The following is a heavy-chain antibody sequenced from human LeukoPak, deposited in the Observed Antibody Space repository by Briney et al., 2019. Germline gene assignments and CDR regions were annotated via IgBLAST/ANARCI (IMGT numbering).Heavy chain of an antibody. Sequence: SETLSLTCTVSGGSISSYYWSWIRQPPGKGLEWIGYINYGGSTDYNPSLKSRVTISADTSKNQMSLKLSSVTAADTAVYYCARDSTVNGAFDIWGQGTMVTVSS. CDR1: GGSISSYY. D-gene: IGHD4-17*01. CDR3: ARDSTVNGAFDI. CDR2: INYGGST. J-gene: IGHJ3*02. V-gene: IGHV4-59*12.